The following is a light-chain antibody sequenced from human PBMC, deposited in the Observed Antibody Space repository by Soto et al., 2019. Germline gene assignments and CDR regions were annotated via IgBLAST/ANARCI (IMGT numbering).Light chain of an antibody. J-gene: IGLJ2*01. CDR3: SSYTSSSTLV. CDR1: SSDVGSYNR. Sequence: QSALTQPPSVSGSPGQSVTISCTGTSSDVGSYNRVSWYQQPPGTAPKLMIHEVSNRPSGVPDRFSGPKSGNTASLTISGLQAEDEADYYCSSYTSSSTLVFGGGTKLTVL. V-gene: IGLV2-18*02. CDR2: EVS.